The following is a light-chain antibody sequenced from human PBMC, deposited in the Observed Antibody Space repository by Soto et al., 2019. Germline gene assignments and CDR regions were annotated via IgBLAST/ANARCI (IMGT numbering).Light chain of an antibody. CDR1: QSISSG. CDR2: KAS. Sequence: DIQMTQSPSTLSASVGDRVTITCRASQSISSGLAWYQQKPGKAPKLLIYKASSLESGVPSRFSGSGSGTEFTLTISSLQPDDFATYYCQQSYSTPDFGGGTKVEIK. J-gene: IGKJ4*01. CDR3: QQSYSTPD. V-gene: IGKV1-5*03.